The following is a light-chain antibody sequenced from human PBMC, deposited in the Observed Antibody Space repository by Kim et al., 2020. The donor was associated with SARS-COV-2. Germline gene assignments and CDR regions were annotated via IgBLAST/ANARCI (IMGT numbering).Light chain of an antibody. CDR3: LQDYNYPRT. CDR1: QGIRND. Sequence: ASVGDRVTITCRASQGIRNDLGWYQQKPGKAPKLLIYSASSLQSGVPSRFSGSGSGTDFTLTISSLQPEDFATYYCLQDYNYPRTFGQGTKVDIK. V-gene: IGKV1-6*01. CDR2: SAS. J-gene: IGKJ1*01.